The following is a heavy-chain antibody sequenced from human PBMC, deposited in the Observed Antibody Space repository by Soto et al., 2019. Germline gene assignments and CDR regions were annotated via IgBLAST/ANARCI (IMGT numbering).Heavy chain of an antibody. Sequence: GGSLRLSCAASGFTVITHAMHWVRQAPGKGLDWVAVISYDGSNDDESNKYYADSAQGRFTISRDKSKNTLYLQMNSLRAEDTATYYCARTNGEGGVDIWGRGTMVTVSS. J-gene: IGHJ3*02. D-gene: IGHD3-10*01. CDR3: ARTNGEGGVDI. V-gene: IGHV3-30*04. CDR2: ISYDGSNDDESNK. CDR1: GFTVITHA.